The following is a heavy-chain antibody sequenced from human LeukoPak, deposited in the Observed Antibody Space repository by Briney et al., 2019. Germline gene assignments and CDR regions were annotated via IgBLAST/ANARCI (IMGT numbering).Heavy chain of an antibody. V-gene: IGHV1-69*13. Sequence: SVKVSCKASGGTFSSYAISWVRQAPGQGLEWMGGIIPIFGTANYAQKFQGRVTITADESTSTAYMELSSLRSEDTAVYYCARGATMIADAFDIWGQGTMVTVSS. D-gene: IGHD3-22*01. CDR1: GGTFSSYA. J-gene: IGHJ3*02. CDR2: IIPIFGTA. CDR3: ARGATMIADAFDI.